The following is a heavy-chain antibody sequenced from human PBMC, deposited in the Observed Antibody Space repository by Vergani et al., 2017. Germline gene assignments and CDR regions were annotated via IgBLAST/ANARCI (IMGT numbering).Heavy chain of an antibody. Sequence: QVQLVPSGAEVKKPGASVKVSCKASGYIFTSYYMHWVRQAPGQGLAWMGIINPSGGSTSYAQKFEGRVTMTRDTSTSSVYMELSSLRSEDTAVYYWASDSRYCGSTSCYVGQDWFDPWGQGPLVTVSS. V-gene: IGHV1-46*01. J-gene: IGHJ5*02. CDR2: INPSGGST. D-gene: IGHD2-2*01. CDR3: ASDSRYCGSTSCYVGQDWFDP. CDR1: GYIFTSYY.